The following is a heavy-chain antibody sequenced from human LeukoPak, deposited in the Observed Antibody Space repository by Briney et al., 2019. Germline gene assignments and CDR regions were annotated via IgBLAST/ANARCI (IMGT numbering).Heavy chain of an antibody. CDR3: ARDGFVGAADY. D-gene: IGHD6-13*01. CDR1: EFIFSGYW. J-gene: IGHJ4*02. Sequence: GGSLRLSCAASEFIFSGYWMNWVRQAPGKGLEWVANIKQDGSEKQYVDSVRGRFTISRDNAKNSLYLQMNSLRVEDTAVYYCARDGFVGAADYWGQGTLGTVSS. CDR2: IKQDGSEK. V-gene: IGHV3-7*01.